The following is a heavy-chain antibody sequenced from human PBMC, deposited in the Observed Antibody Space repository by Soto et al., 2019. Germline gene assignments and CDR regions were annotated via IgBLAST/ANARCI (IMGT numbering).Heavy chain of an antibody. V-gene: IGHV4-59*01. CDR1: GGSISSYY. J-gene: IGHJ4*02. CDR2: IYYSGST. Sequence: XATLSLTCTVSGGSISSYYWSWIRQPPGKGLEWIGYIYYSGSTNYNPSLKSRVTISVDTSKNQFSLKLSSVTAADTAVYYCATDVLVGATDYCGQRTLVTVSS. CDR3: ATDVLVGATDY. D-gene: IGHD1-26*01.